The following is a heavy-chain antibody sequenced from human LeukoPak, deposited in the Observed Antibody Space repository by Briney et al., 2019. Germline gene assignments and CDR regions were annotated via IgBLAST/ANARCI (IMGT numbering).Heavy chain of an antibody. V-gene: IGHV4-31*03. Sequence: SQTLSLTCTVSGGSISSGGYYWSWIRQHPGKGLEWIGYIYYSGSTYYNPSLKSRVTISVDTSKNQFSLKLSSVTAADTAVYYCARSGYYYDSSDYLYYFDYWGQGTLVTVSS. J-gene: IGHJ4*02. D-gene: IGHD3-22*01. CDR1: GGSISSGGYY. CDR2: IYYSGST. CDR3: ARSGYYYDSSDYLYYFDY.